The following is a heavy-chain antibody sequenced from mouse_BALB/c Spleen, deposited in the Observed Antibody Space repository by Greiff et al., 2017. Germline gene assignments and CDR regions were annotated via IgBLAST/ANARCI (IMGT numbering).Heavy chain of an antibody. CDR2: IDPENGDT. CDR3: NGHGNSYAMDY. V-gene: IGHV14-4*02. CDR1: GFNIKDYY. D-gene: IGHD2-1*01. Sequence: EVKLQESGAELVRPGASVKLSCTASGFNIKDYYMHWVKQRPEQGLEWIGWIDPENGDTEYAPKFQGKATMTADTSSNTAYLQLSSLTSEDTAVYYCNGHGNSYAMDYWGQGTSVTVSS. J-gene: IGHJ4*01.